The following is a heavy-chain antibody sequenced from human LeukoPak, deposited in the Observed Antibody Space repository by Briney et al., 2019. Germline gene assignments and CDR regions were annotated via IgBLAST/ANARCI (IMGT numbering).Heavy chain of an antibody. Sequence: ASVKVSCKATSYISWVRQAPGQGLEWMAWIGSYEGDTDSAQNFRDRLTVTSDTSTGTVYLHLRSLRPAATAVYYCARDFWNFDDSGGYNRDFDSWGQGTLVTVSS. CDR1: SY. CDR2: IGSYEGDT. CDR3: ARDFWNFDDSGGYNRDFDS. D-gene: IGHD1-1*01. J-gene: IGHJ5*01. V-gene: IGHV1-18*04.